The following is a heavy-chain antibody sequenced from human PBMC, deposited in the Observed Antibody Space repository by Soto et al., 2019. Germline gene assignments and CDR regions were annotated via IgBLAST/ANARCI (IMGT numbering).Heavy chain of an antibody. CDR3: ARDRPPHYYDSSGYYPGTFDS. J-gene: IGHJ5*01. V-gene: IGHV3-7*01. CDR1: VFTFSSYL. CDR2: IKQDGSEK. D-gene: IGHD3-22*01. Sequence: GGSLRLFCAASVFTFSSYLISWVRQAPGKVLGWVANIKQDGSEKYYVDSVKGRFTISRDNAKNSLYLQMNSLRAEDTAVYYCARDRPPHYYDSSGYYPGTFDSWGQGTLVTVSS.